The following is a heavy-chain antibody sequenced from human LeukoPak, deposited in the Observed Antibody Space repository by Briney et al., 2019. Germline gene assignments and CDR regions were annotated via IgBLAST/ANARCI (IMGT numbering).Heavy chain of an antibody. J-gene: IGHJ4*02. D-gene: IGHD3-10*01. CDR3: ARDMVTMVRGVNQLDY. V-gene: IGHV1-2*06. CDR1: GYTFTSYD. CDR2: INPNSGGT. Sequence: ASVKVSCKASGYTFTSYDINWVRQATGQGLEWMGRINPNSGGTNYAQKCQGRVTMTRATSISTAYMELSRLRSDDTAVYYCARDMVTMVRGVNQLDYWGQGTLVTVSS.